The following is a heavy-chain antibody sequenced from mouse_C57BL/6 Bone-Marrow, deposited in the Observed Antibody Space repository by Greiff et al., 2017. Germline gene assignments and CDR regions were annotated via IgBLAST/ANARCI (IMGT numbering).Heavy chain of an antibody. Sequence: QVQLQQSGAELVRPGASVTLSCKASGYTFTDYEMHWVQQTPVHGLEWIGAIDPETGGTAYNQKFKGKATLTAAKSSSTAYMELRSLTSGDYADYCCRIEYWGKGTTLTVSS. CDR1: GYTFTDYE. CDR2: IDPETGGT. J-gene: IGHJ2*01. V-gene: IGHV1-15*01. CDR3: RIEY.